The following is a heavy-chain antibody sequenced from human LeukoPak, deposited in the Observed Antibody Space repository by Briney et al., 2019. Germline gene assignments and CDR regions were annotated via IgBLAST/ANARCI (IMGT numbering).Heavy chain of an antibody. V-gene: IGHV1-2*02. D-gene: IGHD6-19*01. CDR2: INPKSGGT. J-gene: IGHJ4*02. CDR1: GYTFTRYV. Sequence: ASVKVSCKASGYTFTRYVLSWVRQAPGQGLEWMGWINPKSGGTNYAQQFQDRVTMTRDTSISSTYMELSRLKSDDTAVYYCVRDLGISGWYAPPLGYFDSWGQGTLVTVSS. CDR3: VRDLGISGWYAPPLGYFDS.